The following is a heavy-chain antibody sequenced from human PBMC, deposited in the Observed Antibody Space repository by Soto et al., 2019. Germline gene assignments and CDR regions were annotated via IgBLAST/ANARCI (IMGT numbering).Heavy chain of an antibody. V-gene: IGHV3-23*01. CDR3: AKYVAVAGTALYGMDV. CDR2: ISNSGGTT. D-gene: IGHD6-19*01. CDR1: GFSFSSYA. Sequence: EVQLLESGGGLVQPGGSLRLSCAASGFSFSSYAMSWARQAPGKGLEWVSAISNSGGTTFYADSVKGRFTISRDNSKNTVFLQMSSLRAEDTAVYYCAKYVAVAGTALYGMDVWGQGTTVTVSS. J-gene: IGHJ6*02.